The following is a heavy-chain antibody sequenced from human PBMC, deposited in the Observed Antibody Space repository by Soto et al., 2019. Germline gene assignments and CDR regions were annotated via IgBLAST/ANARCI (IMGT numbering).Heavy chain of an antibody. CDR2: IYYSGST. J-gene: IGHJ5*02. CDR1: GGSVSSGSYY. Sequence: SETLSLPCTVSGGSVSSGSYYWSLIRQPPGKGLEWIGYIYYSGSTNYNPSLKSRVTISVDTSKNQFSLKLSSVTAADTAVYYCERVLEWLPQYAPWGQGTLVTSPQ. CDR3: ERVLEWLPQYAP. D-gene: IGHD3-3*01. V-gene: IGHV4-61*01.